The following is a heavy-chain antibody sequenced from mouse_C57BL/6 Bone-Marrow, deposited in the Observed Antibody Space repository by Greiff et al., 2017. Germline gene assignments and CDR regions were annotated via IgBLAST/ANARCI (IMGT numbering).Heavy chain of an antibody. Sequence: VHLVESGAQLARPGASVKLSCKASGYTFTSYGISWVKQRTGQGLEWIGEIYPRSGNTYYNEKFKGKATLTADKSSSTAYMELRSLTSEDSAVYFCARGLCSMDYWGQGTSVTVSS. V-gene: IGHV1-81*01. D-gene: IGHD1-1*02. CDR2: IYPRSGNT. CDR3: ARGLCSMDY. J-gene: IGHJ4*01. CDR1: GYTFTSYG.